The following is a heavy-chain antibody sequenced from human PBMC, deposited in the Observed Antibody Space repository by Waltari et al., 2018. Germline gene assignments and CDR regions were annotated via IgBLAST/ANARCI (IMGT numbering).Heavy chain of an antibody. D-gene: IGHD2-2*01. CDR1: GYTFTGYY. CDR3: ASLCSSTSCSHYYYYGMDV. CDR2: INPNSGGT. V-gene: IGHV1-2*02. Sequence: QVQLVQSGAEVKKPGASVKVSCKASGYTFTGYYMHWVRQAPGQGIEWMGWINPNSGGTNYAQKFQGRVTMTRDTSISTAYMELSRLRSDDTAVYYCASLCSSTSCSHYYYYGMDVWGQGTTVTVSS. J-gene: IGHJ6*02.